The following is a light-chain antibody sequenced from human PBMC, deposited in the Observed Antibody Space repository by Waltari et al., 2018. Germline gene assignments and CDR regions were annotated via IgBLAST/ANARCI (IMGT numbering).Light chain of an antibody. CDR3: QVWDNRRDHRWV. CDR2: DDR. CDR1: NIGTYS. V-gene: IGLV3-21*02. J-gene: IGLJ3*02. Sequence: SYVLTQPPSVSVAPGQTATIPCGGANIGTYSVHWYHQKPGQAPVLVVYDDRDRPSGIPERFSGSNSGNTATLTISRVEAADEADYYCQVWDNRRDHRWVFGGGTKLTVL.